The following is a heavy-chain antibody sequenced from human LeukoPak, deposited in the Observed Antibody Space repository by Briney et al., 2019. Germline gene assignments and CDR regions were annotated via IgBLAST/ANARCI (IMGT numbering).Heavy chain of an antibody. CDR2: ISGSGDNT. Sequence: PGRSLRLSCTASGFTFSSYAMSWVRQAPGKGLEWVSIISGSGDNTYYADSMKGRFTISRDNSKNTLYLQMNSLRAEDTAVYYCAKAHSSSWYYFDYWGQGTLVTVSS. J-gene: IGHJ4*02. CDR1: GFTFSSYA. CDR3: AKAHSSSWYYFDY. V-gene: IGHV3-23*01. D-gene: IGHD6-13*01.